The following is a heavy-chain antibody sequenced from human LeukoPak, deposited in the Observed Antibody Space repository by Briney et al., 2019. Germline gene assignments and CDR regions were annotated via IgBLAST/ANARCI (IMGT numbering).Heavy chain of an antibody. J-gene: IGHJ2*01. D-gene: IGHD3-10*01. CDR2: ISYDGSNK. CDR3: ATSYLRGHSLWYFDL. Sequence: PGGSLRLSCAASGFTFSDRYMDWVRQAPGKGLEWVAVISYDGSNKYDADSVKGPFTISRDNSMNTLYLQMNRLSTEDTAVYYCATSYLRGHSLWYFDLWGRGTPVTVSS. CDR1: GFTFSDRY. V-gene: IGHV3-30*03.